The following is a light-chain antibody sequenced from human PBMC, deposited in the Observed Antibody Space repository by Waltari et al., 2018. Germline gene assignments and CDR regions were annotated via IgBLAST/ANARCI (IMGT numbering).Light chain of an antibody. J-gene: IGLJ1*01. Sequence: QSALTQPASVSGSRGQSITISCTGTRSDVGSYNYVSWYQQHPGKAPKLMIYDVSKRPSGVSNRFSGSKSGNTASLTISGLQAEDEADYYCTSYTSSNTYVYGTGTNVTVL. CDR2: DVS. V-gene: IGLV2-14*01. CDR3: TSYTSSNTYV. CDR1: RSDVGSYNY.